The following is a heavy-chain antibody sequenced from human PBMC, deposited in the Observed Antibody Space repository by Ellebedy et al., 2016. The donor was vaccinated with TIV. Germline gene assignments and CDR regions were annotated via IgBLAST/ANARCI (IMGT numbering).Heavy chain of an antibody. CDR1: GFTFSSYA. CDR2: ISGSGGST. J-gene: IGHJ4*02. V-gene: IGHV3-23*01. D-gene: IGHD3-10*01. CDR3: AKDLIGVRGTSDFDY. Sequence: LSLTCAASGFTFSSYAMSWVRQAPGKGLEWVSAISGSGGSTYYADSVKGRFTISRDNSKNTLYLQMNSLRAEDTAVYYCAKDLIGVRGTSDFDYWGQGTLVTVSS.